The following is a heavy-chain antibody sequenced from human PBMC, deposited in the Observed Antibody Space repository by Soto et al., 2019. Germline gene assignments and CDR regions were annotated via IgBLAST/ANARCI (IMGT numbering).Heavy chain of an antibody. D-gene: IGHD1-26*01. Sequence: SETLSLTCTVSGGSISSSSYYWGWIRQPPGKGLEWIGSIYYSGSTYYNPSLKSRVTISVDTSKNQFSLKLSSVTAADTAVYYCARHSGSYNWFDPWGQGTLVTVSS. V-gene: IGHV4-39*01. CDR3: ARHSGSYNWFDP. CDR1: GGSISSSSYY. J-gene: IGHJ5*02. CDR2: IYYSGST.